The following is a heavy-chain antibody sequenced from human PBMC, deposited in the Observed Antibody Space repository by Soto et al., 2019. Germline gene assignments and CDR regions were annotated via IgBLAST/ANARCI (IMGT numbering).Heavy chain of an antibody. J-gene: IGHJ4*02. D-gene: IGHD5-12*01. Sequence: QVQLRESGPGLVKPSQTLSLSCSVSGASIAGGSYYWSWIRQPPGKGLEWIGYIPSRGRPFYNPSLTSRVTISAHTSNNHLSLQMTSVTAADTAVYYCARDQYSGYDFALWGQGTLVTVSS. V-gene: IGHV4-30-4*01. CDR2: IPSRGRP. CDR3: ARDQYSGYDFAL. CDR1: GASIAGGSYY.